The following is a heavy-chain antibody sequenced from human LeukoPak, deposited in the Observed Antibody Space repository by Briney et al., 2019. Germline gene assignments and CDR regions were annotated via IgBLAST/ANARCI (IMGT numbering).Heavy chain of an antibody. CDR1: GFTFSSYS. D-gene: IGHD2-15*01. J-gene: IGHJ4*02. Sequence: GGSLRLSCAASGFTFSSYSMNWVRQAPGKGLELVSSISSSSSYIYYADSVKGRFTISRDNAKNSLYLQMNSLRAEDTAVYYCARDREVYCSGDSCQNFDYWGQGTLVTVSS. CDR2: ISSSSSYI. V-gene: IGHV3-21*01. CDR3: ARDREVYCSGDSCQNFDY.